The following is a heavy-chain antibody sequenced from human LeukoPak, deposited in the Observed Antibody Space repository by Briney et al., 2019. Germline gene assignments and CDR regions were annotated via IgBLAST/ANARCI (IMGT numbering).Heavy chain of an antibody. CDR2: ISYSGGST. CDR1: GFTFSSSA. CDR3: AKAASGSYLYYFDY. J-gene: IGHJ4*02. Sequence: GGSLRLSCAASGFTFSSSAMSWVRQAPGKGLEWVSTISYSGGSTYYVDSVKGRFTISRDNSENTLYLQLNSLRAEDTAVYYCAKAASGSYLYYFDYWGQGTLVTVSS. D-gene: IGHD1-26*01. V-gene: IGHV3-23*01.